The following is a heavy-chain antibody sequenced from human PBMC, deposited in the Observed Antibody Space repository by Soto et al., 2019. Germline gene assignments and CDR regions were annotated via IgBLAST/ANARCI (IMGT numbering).Heavy chain of an antibody. J-gene: IGHJ5*02. CDR1: GDSISSYY. D-gene: IGHD5-12*01. Sequence: QVQLQESGPRLVKPSETLYITCTVSGDSISSYYWSWIRQPPGKGLEWIGYIYYSGSTNYNPSLKSRVTISVDTPKNQFSLKLTSVTAADSAVSYCARGVATIGPWGQGTLVTVSS. CDR3: ARGVATIGP. CDR2: IYYSGST. V-gene: IGHV4-59*01.